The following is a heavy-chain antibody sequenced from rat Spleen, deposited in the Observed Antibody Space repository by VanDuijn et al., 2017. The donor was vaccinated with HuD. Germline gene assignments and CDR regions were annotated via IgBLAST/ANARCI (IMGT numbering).Heavy chain of an antibody. D-gene: IGHD1-12*02. CDR1: GFTFKNYW. CDR3: TRHRLYFDDGSYYHSRVMDA. V-gene: IGHV5-31*01. CDR2: ISYDGSST. Sequence: EVQLVESGGGLVQPGRSLKLSCVASGFTFKNYWMTWIRQAPGKGLEWVATISYDGSSTYYRDSVKGRCTISRDNSESTLYLQMDSLRSEDTATYYCTRHRLYFDDGSYYHSRVMDAWGQGASVTVSS. J-gene: IGHJ4*01.